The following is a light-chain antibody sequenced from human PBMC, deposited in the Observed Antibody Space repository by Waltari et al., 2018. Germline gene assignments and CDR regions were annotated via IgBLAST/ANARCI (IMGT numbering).Light chain of an antibody. CDR3: QQYNYWPWT. J-gene: IGKJ1*01. CDR1: QSLNSA. CDR2: STS. V-gene: IGKV3D-15*01. Sequence: VMTQSPATPSMSPGESATLSCRASQSLNSAFAWYQQKPGQAPRLLIYSTSTRATGTPARFSGSGSGTEFTLTISSLQSEDFAIYYCQQYNYWPWTFGKGTRVEIK.